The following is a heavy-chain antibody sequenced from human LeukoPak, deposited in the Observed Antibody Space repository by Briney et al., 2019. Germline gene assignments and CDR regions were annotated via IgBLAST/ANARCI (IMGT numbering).Heavy chain of an antibody. V-gene: IGHV1-2*02. CDR2: INPNSGGT. CDR3: AGDKAEGGGGYYYGMDV. Sequence: ASVKVSCKASGYTFTGYYMHWVRQAPGQGLEWMGWINPNSGGTNYAQKFQGRVTMTRDTSISTAYMELSRLRSDETAVYYCAGDKAEGGGGYYYGMDVWGQGTTVTVSS. D-gene: IGHD3-16*01. J-gene: IGHJ6*02. CDR1: GYTFTGYY.